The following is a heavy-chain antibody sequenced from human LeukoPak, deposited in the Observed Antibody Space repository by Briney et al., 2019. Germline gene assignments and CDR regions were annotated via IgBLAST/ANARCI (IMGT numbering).Heavy chain of an antibody. CDR2: ISSSGSST. CDR3: ERKGSHNWFDS. V-gene: IGHV3-48*03. J-gene: IGHJ5*01. CDR1: GFTFSDCE. Sequence: PGGSLRLSCAASGFTFSDCEMNWVRQAPGMGLEWVSFISSSGSSTYYADSVKGRFTISRDNAKNSLYLQMNSLRAEDTAVYYCERKGSHNWFDSWGQGTLVTVSP.